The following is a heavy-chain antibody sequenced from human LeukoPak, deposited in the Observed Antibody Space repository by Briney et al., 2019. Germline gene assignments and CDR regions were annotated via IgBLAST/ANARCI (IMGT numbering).Heavy chain of an antibody. CDR2: INHSGST. V-gene: IGHV4-34*01. Sequence: SETLSLTCTVSGGSISSYYWSWIRQPPGKGLEWIGEINHSGSTNYNPSLKSRVTISVDTSKNQFSLKLSSVTAADTAVYYCASQYCSSTSCYFGGGWFDPWGQGTLVTVSS. CDR3: ASQYCSSTSCYFGGGWFDP. CDR1: GGSISSYY. J-gene: IGHJ5*02. D-gene: IGHD2-2*01.